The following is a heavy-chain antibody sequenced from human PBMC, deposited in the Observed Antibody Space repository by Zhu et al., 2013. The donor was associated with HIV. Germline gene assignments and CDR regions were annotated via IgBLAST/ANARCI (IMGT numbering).Heavy chain of an antibody. CDR2: MKQDGSEK. D-gene: IGHD5-18*01. V-gene: IGHV3-7*04. CDR3: ARDGYGVGSAFGY. CDR1: GFTFSNFW. Sequence: EVQLVESGGGLVQPGGSLRLSCAASGFTFSNFWMAWVRQVPGKGLEWVTNMKQDGSEKNYEDSVRGRFTISRDNAKNSLYLQMNSLRVEDTAVYYCARDGYGVGSAFGYWGQGTLVTVSS. J-gene: IGHJ4*02.